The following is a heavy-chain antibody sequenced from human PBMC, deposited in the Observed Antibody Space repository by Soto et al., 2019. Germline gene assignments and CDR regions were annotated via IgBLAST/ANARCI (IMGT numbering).Heavy chain of an antibody. CDR2: IKSKTDGGTT. D-gene: IGHD3-16*01. Sequence: PGGSLRLSCAASGFTFSNAWMNWVRQAPGKGLEWVGRIKSKTDGGTTDYAAPVKGRFTISRDDSKNTLYLQMNSLKTEDTAVYYCTTGALKGGLGYYGMDVWGQGTTVTVSS. CDR1: GFTFSNAW. V-gene: IGHV3-15*07. J-gene: IGHJ6*02. CDR3: TTGALKGGLGYYGMDV.